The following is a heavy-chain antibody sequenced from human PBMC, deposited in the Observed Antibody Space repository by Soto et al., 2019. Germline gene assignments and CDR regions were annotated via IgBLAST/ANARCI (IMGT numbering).Heavy chain of an antibody. J-gene: IGHJ6*03. V-gene: IGHV4-59*01. CDR3: TRDGALATEENYYYYYMDF. CDR2: IFYSGST. D-gene: IGHD5-12*01. Sequence: PSETLSLTCTVSGGSISGYYWSWIRQPPGKRLEWIGYIFYSGSTNYNPSLKSRVTISLDTSKNQFSLKLSSVTAADTAVYYCTRDGALATEENYYYYYMDFWGKGTTVTVSS. CDR1: GGSISGYY.